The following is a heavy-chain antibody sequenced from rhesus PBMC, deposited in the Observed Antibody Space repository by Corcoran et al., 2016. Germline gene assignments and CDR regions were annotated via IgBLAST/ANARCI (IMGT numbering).Heavy chain of an antibody. CDR1: CASIRDSCR. CDR2: RYGSSTRT. Sequence: QMQLQESGPGVVKPSETLSLTCAVSCASIRDSCRWSWIRQPRGEGLEWIGYRYGSSTRTNYNHALKSRVTTSKDTSKNQFSLKLSSATAADTAVYYCARVVRSNYFDYWGQGVLVTVSS. D-gene: IGHD6-13*01. CDR3: ARVVRSNYFDY. J-gene: IGHJ4*01. V-gene: IGHV4S10*01.